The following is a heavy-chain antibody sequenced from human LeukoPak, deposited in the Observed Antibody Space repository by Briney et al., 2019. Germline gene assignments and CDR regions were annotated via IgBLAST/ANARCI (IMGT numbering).Heavy chain of an antibody. V-gene: IGHV3-53*01. CDR2: IYSGGST. J-gene: IGHJ6*03. Sequence: GGSLRLSCAASGFTVSSNYMSWVRQAPGKGLEWVSVIYSGGSTYYADSVKGRFTISRDNSKNTLYLQMNSLRAEDTAVYYCARYSSSALGYYYMDVWGKGTTVTVSS. CDR3: ARYSSSALGYYYMDV. D-gene: IGHD6-6*01. CDR1: GFTVSSNY.